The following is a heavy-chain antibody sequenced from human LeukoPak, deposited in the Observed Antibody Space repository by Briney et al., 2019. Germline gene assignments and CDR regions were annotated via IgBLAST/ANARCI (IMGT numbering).Heavy chain of an antibody. J-gene: IGHJ6*02. CDR3: ARDVWRRAFYYAMDV. Sequence: PGGSLRLSCVASGFTFDDHAMHWVRQAPGKGLEGVSSISWYSGNIGYADSVKGRFSISRDNAKNTLYLEMNSLRTDDTALYFCARDVWRRAFYYAMDVWGLGTTVAVSS. CDR1: GFTFDDHA. D-gene: IGHD2-21*01. V-gene: IGHV3-9*01. CDR2: ISWYSGNI.